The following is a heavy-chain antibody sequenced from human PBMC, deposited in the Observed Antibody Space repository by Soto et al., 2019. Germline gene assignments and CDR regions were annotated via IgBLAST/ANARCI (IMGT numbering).Heavy chain of an antibody. D-gene: IGHD1-26*01. CDR1: GFTFSSYA. Sequence: PGGSLRLSCAASGFTFSSYAMSWVRQAPGKGLEWVSAISGSGGSTYYADSVKGRFTISRDNSKNTLYLQMNSLRAEDTAVYYCAKTSTGWDLILGESFDYWGQGTLVTVSS. CDR2: ISGSGGST. V-gene: IGHV3-23*01. CDR3: AKTSTGWDLILGESFDY. J-gene: IGHJ4*02.